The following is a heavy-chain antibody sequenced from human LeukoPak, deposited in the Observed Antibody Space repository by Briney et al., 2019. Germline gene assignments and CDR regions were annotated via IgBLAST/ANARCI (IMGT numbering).Heavy chain of an antibody. CDR2: IGTYDGDT. Sequence: EASVKVSCKASGYTFTNYGISWVRQAPGQGLEWMGWIGTYDGDTNFAQRVEGRVTLTIDTSTNTAYMELRSLRSDDTAMYYCARDYGGATRRDLFDPWGQGTLVTVSS. CDR1: GYTFTNYG. D-gene: IGHD1-26*01. CDR3: ARDYGGATRRDLFDP. J-gene: IGHJ5*02. V-gene: IGHV1-18*01.